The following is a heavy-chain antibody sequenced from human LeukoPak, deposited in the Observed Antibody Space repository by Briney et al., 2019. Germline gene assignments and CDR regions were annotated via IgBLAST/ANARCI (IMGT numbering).Heavy chain of an antibody. CDR3: ARLRVTTLTFYY. J-gene: IGHJ4*02. CDR1: GGSISSSSYY. V-gene: IGHV4-39*01. D-gene: IGHD4-17*01. Sequence: SETLSLTCTVSGGSISSSSYYWGWIRQPPGKGLEWIGSIYYSGSTYYNPSLKSRVTISVDTSKNQFSLKLSSVTAADTAVYYCARLRVTTLTFYYWGQGTLVTVSS. CDR2: IYYSGST.